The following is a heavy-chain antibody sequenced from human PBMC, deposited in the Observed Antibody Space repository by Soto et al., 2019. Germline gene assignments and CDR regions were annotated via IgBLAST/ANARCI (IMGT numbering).Heavy chain of an antibody. CDR3: VRTSLVVAVSTREDC. V-gene: IGHV3-74*01. Sequence: EVPLVESGGGLVQPGESLRLSCAASGFTFSNYWMHWVRQAPGKGLVWVSRIDSDGSRITYADFVKGRFTISRDNAKNTVYLHMNSRTAEDTAVYYCVRTSLVVAVSTREDCWGQGTLVTVSS. J-gene: IGHJ4*02. D-gene: IGHD2-8*02. CDR1: GFTFSNYW. CDR2: IDSDGSRI.